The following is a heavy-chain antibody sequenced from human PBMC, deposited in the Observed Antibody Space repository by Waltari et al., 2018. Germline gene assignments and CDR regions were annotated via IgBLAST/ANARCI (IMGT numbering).Heavy chain of an antibody. CDR2: IYTSGST. Sequence: QVQLQESGPGLVKPSQTLSLTCTVSGGSISSGSYYWSWIRQPAGKGLEWIGYIYTSGSTNYNPSLKSRVTISEDTSKNQFSLKLGSVTAADTAVYYCARLGWGQQLANLYFDYWGQGTLVTVSS. V-gene: IGHV4-61*09. J-gene: IGHJ4*02. D-gene: IGHD6-6*01. CDR3: ARLGWGQQLANLYFDY. CDR1: GGSISSGSYY.